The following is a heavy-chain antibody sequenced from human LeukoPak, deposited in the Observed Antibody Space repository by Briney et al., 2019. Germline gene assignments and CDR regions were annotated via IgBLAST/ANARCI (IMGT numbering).Heavy chain of an antibody. CDR2: INHSGST. Sequence: KPSGTLSLTCAVYGXSFSGYYWSWIRQPPGKGLEWIGEINHSGSTNYNPSLKSRVTISVDTSRNQFSLKLSSVTAADTAVYYCARGSNSYGYVYWGQGTLVTVSS. CDR1: GXSFSGYY. D-gene: IGHD5-18*01. V-gene: IGHV4-34*01. CDR3: ARGSNSYGYVY. J-gene: IGHJ4*02.